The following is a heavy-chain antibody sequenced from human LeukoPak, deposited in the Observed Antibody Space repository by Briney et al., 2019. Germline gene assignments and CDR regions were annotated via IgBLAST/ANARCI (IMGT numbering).Heavy chain of an antibody. J-gene: IGHJ4*02. V-gene: IGHV4-59*01. CDR3: ARGQGGGIDY. Sequence: SETLSLTCTVSGGSISSSYWSWIRQPPGKGLEWIGYIYYSGSANYNPSLKSRVTISVDTSKNQFSLKLTSVTAADTAVYYCARGQGGGIDYWGQGTLVTVSS. CDR2: IYYSGSA. D-gene: IGHD3-16*01. CDR1: GGSISSSY.